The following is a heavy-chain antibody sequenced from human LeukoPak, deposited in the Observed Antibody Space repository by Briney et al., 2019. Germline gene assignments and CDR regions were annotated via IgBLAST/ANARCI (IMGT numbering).Heavy chain of an antibody. J-gene: IGHJ4*02. CDR3: ARGVPSMASLDF. CDR2: LNSDGSST. CDR1: GFTFSSYW. D-gene: IGHD2/OR15-2a*01. V-gene: IGHV3-74*01. Sequence: QPGGSLRLSCAASGFTFSSYWMHWVRQAPGKGLVWVSRLNSDGSSTSYADSVKGRFTISRDNAKNTLYLQMNSLRAEDTAVYYCARGVPSMASLDFWGQGTLVTVSS.